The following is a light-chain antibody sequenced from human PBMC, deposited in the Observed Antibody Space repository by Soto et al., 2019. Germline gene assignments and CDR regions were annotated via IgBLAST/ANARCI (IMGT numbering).Light chain of an antibody. Sequence: EIVMTQSPATLSVSPGERATLSCRDSQSVSSNLAWYQQKPGQAPRLLIHGASTWATGIPARFSGSGSGTEFTLTISSLQSADFAVYYCQQYNNWPPYTFGQGTKLEIK. CDR1: QSVSSN. J-gene: IGKJ2*01. V-gene: IGKV3-15*01. CDR2: GAS. CDR3: QQYNNWPPYT.